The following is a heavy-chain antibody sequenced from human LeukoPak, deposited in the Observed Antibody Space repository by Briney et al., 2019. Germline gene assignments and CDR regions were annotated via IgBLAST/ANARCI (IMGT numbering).Heavy chain of an antibody. CDR2: IHPNRGDT. Sequence: ASVKVSCKASGYTFTGYYMHWVRQAPGQGLEWMRRIHPNRGDTNYAQNFQGRVTMTRDTSISTAYMELSRLRTDDTAVYYCARGSTGYGGRDYYYYMDVWGKGTTVTVSS. V-gene: IGHV1-2*06. CDR3: ARGSTGYGGRDYYYYMDV. J-gene: IGHJ6*03. CDR1: GYTFTGYY. D-gene: IGHD4-23*01.